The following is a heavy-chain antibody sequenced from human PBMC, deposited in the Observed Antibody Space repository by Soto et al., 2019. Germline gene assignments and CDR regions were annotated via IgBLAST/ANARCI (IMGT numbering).Heavy chain of an antibody. D-gene: IGHD5-12*01. CDR2: INHSGST. CDR1: GGSFSGYY. CDR3: ARGGYDNNWFDP. V-gene: IGHV4-34*01. J-gene: IGHJ5*02. Sequence: QVQLQQWGAGLLKPSETLSLTCAVYGGSFSGYYWSWIRQPPGKGLEWIGEINHSGSTNYNPSLKSRVTISVDTSKNQFSLKLSSVTAADTAVYYCARGGYDNNWFDPCGQGTLVTVSS.